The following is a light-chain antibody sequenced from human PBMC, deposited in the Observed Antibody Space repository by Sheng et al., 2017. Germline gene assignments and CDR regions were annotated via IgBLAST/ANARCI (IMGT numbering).Light chain of an antibody. Sequence: DIVMTQSPDSLAVSLGERATINCKSSQSVLYSSNNKNYLAWYQQKAGQPPKLFLYWASTRESGVPDRFSGSGSGTDFTLTISSLQAEDVAVYYCQQYYSTPPRTFGQGTKLEIK. CDR2: WAS. CDR1: QSVLYSSNNKNY. CDR3: QQYYSTPPRT. J-gene: IGKJ2*01. V-gene: IGKV4-1*01.